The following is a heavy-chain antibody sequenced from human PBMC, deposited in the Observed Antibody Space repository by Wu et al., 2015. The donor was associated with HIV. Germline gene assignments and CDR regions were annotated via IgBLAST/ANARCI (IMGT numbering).Heavy chain of an antibody. CDR3: ARADRTEITYYYETTAWFDP. Sequence: KVSCKASGYTFTGYYIHWVRQGPGQGLEWMGWINPNSGGTNYVQKFQGRFTMTRDTSISTAYMELSSLRSDDTAVYYCARADRTEITYYYETTAWFDPWGQGTLVTVSS. CDR2: INPNSGGT. D-gene: IGHD3-22*01. V-gene: IGHV1-2*02. CDR1: GYTFTGYY. J-gene: IGHJ5*02.